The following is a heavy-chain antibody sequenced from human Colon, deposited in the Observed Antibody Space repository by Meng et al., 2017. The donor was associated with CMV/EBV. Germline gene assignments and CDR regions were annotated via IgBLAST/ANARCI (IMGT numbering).Heavy chain of an antibody. CDR1: GFTFTKSA. J-gene: IGHJ3*02. CDR3: ARAGYYEGDTFDI. Sequence: SVKVSCKASGFTFTKSAVQWVRQARGQRLEWIGWIVIGRGNTSYAQKFQERVTITRDMSTSTAYMELSSLRSEDTAVYYCARAGYYEGDTFDIWGQGTMVTVSS. D-gene: IGHD3-22*01. V-gene: IGHV1-58*01. CDR2: IVIGRGNT.